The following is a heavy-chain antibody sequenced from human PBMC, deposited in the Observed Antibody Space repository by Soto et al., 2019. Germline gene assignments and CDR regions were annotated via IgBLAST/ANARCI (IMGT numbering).Heavy chain of an antibody. CDR2: ISGSGGST. V-gene: IGHV3-23*01. CDR1: GFTFSSYA. Sequence: RGSLRFSCAPSGFTFSSYAMRWVRQAPGKGLEWVSAISGSGGSTHYADSVKGRFTISRDNSKNTLYLQMNSLRAEDTAVYYCANTPKYCYYGMDVWGQGTTVTVSS. CDR3: ANTPKYCYYGMDV. J-gene: IGHJ6*02.